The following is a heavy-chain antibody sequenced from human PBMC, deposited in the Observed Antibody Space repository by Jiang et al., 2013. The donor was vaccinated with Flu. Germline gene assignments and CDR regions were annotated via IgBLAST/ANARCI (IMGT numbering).Heavy chain of an antibody. V-gene: IGHV5-51*01. CDR1: GYSFTSYW. Sequence: SGYSFTSYWIGWVRQMPGKGLEWMGIIYPGDSDTRYSPPFQGQVTISADKSISTAYLQWSSLKASDTAMYYCARLSHSGSYHHFDYWGQGTLVTVSS. CDR3: ARLSHSGSYHHFDY. J-gene: IGHJ4*02. D-gene: IGHD1-26*01. CDR2: IYPGDSDT.